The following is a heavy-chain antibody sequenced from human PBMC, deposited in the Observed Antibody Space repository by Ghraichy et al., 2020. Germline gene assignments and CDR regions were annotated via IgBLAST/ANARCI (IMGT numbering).Heavy chain of an antibody. J-gene: IGHJ4*02. CDR3: AHSLHLGELSSAFDY. CDR1: GFSLSTSGVG. CDR2: IYWDDDK. D-gene: IGHD3-16*02. Sequence: SGPTLVKPTQTLTLTCTFSGFSLSTSGVGVGWIRQPPGKALEWLALIYWDDDKRYSPSLKSRLTITKDTSKNQVVLTMTNMDPVDTATYYFAHSLHLGELSSAFDYWGQGTLVTVSS. V-gene: IGHV2-5*02.